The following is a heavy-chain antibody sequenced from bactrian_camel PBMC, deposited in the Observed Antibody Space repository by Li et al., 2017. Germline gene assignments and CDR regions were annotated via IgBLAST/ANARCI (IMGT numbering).Heavy chain of an antibody. CDR2: IDSDGST. CDR3: AADFLPCAGLVPSWLGEVATMSADFAY. V-gene: IGHV3S53*01. D-gene: IGHD4*01. J-gene: IGHJ6*01. CDR1: GNTASVTY. Sequence: HVQLVESGGGSVQAGGALRLSCGASGNTASVTYMGWFRQAPGKEREGVAAIDSDGSTSYADSVKGRFTISKDNAKNTLYLQMNSLKPEDTAMYYCAADFLPCAGLVPSWLGEVATMSADFAYWGQGTQVTVS.